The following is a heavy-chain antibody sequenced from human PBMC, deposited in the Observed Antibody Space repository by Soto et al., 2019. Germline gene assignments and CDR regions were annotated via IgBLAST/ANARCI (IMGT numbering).Heavy chain of an antibody. J-gene: IGHJ4*02. D-gene: IGHD1-1*01. CDR2: INPGSDVT. CDR1: GYSFTKYH. CDR3: ARVAGHKNARFDT. Sequence: QVQLVQSGAEVKKPGASVKVSCKASGYSFTKYHIHWVRQAPGQGLEWMGWINPGSDVTNQAQKFQGRVTMNRDTSITTTYMELNSLTSDDTAVYYCARVAGHKNARFDTWGQGALVTVSS. V-gene: IGHV1-2*02.